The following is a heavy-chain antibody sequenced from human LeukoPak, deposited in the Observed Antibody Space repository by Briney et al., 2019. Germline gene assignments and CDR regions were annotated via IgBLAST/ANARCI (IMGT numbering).Heavy chain of an antibody. CDR1: GFTFSKFW. D-gene: IGHD3-10*02. J-gene: IGHJ4*02. CDR2: IHLEGNEK. Sequence: GGSLRLSCADSGFTFSKFWMSWVRQAPGRGLEWVANIHLEGNEKYHVESVKGRFTISRDNTKNLLFLQMNDLRVEDTAVYYCARGDDCSGDHWGQGTLVTVSS. CDR3: ARGDDCSGDH. V-gene: IGHV3-7*04.